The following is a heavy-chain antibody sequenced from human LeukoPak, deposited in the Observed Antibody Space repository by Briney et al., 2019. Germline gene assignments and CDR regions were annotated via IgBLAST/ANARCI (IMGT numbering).Heavy chain of an antibody. CDR1: GFTFSSYA. CDR2: ISGSCGST. D-gene: IGHD4-17*01. CDR3: AKVRDYGDFSFDY. Sequence: GGSLRLSCAASGFTFSSYAMSWVRQAPGKGLEWVSAISGSCGSTYYADSVKGRFTISRDNSKNTLYLQMNSLRAEDTAVYYCAKVRDYGDFSFDYWGQGTLVTVSS. J-gene: IGHJ4*02. V-gene: IGHV3-23*01.